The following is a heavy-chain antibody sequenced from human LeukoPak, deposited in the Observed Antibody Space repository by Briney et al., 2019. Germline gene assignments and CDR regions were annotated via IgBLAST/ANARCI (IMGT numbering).Heavy chain of an antibody. D-gene: IGHD3-3*01. Sequence: PGGSLRLSCEASGFSFCSDAMTWVRQAPGRGLEWILSIGSDGKTHYSDSVKGRFVLSRDNFGGMVFLQVNSMRVEDTALYYCARDMHYDVAMDVWGQGTTVTVSS. V-gene: IGHV3-23*01. CDR1: GFSFCSDA. CDR3: ARDMHYDVAMDV. J-gene: IGHJ6*02. CDR2: IGSDGKT.